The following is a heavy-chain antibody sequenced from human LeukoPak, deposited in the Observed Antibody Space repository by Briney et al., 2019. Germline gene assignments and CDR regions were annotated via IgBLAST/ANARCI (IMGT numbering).Heavy chain of an antibody. CDR2: IYPGGSDT. CDR1: GYSFINYY. Sequence: PGESLKFSCRSSGYSFINYYIGWVRQVPGKGLEWMGVIYPGGSDTTYSPSFRGQVVFSADRSTTTVYLQLTNLQASDTAIYYCARQYSSGWFRHFDYWGQGTLIAVSS. J-gene: IGHJ4*01. D-gene: IGHD3-22*01. CDR3: ARQYSSGWFRHFDY. V-gene: IGHV5-51*01.